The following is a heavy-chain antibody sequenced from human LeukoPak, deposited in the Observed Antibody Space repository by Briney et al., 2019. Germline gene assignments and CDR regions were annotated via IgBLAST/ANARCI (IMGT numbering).Heavy chain of an antibody. CDR1: GYTFTNYD. CDR2: MKPSSGDT. D-gene: IGHD3-22*01. J-gene: IGHJ4*02. Sequence: ASVKVSCKTSGYTFTNYDINWVRQATGQGLEWMGWMKPSSGDTGYAQKFQGRVTMTRSTSISTAYMELSSLRSEDTAVYYCVADSSGYYWGQGTLVTVSS. CDR3: VADSSGYY. V-gene: IGHV1-8*01.